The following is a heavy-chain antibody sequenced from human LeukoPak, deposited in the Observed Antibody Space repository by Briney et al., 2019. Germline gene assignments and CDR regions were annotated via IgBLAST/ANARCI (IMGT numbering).Heavy chain of an antibody. CDR2: IYYSGST. CDR1: GGSISSGGYY. V-gene: IGHV4-31*03. J-gene: IGHJ4*02. CDR3: ARVFPIAAAGYFDY. D-gene: IGHD6-13*01. Sequence: PSETLSLTCTVSGGSISSGGYYWSWIRQHPGKGLEWIGYIYYSGSTYYNPSLKRRVTISVDTSKNQFSLKLSSVTAADTAVYYCARVFPIAAAGYFDYWGQGTLVTVSS.